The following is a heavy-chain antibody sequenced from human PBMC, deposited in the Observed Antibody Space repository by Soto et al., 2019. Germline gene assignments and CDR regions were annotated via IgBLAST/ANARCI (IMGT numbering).Heavy chain of an antibody. J-gene: IGHJ5*02. CDR1: GGSISSDDFY. CDR2: IYYSGNT. Sequence: QVQLQESGPGLVKPSQTLSLTCSVSGGSISSDDFYWSWIRQHPGKGLKRIGYIYYSGNTYYSPTVNSRVTVVVDTSKIQFSLKLCSVTAADTAVYYCARLSGSGQSWFDPWGQGTLVTVSS. V-gene: IGHV4-31*03. D-gene: IGHD6-13*01. CDR3: ARLSGSGQSWFDP.